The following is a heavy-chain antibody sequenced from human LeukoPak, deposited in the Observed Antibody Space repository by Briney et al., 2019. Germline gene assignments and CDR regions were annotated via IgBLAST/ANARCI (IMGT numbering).Heavy chain of an antibody. J-gene: IGHJ4*02. CDR2: IWSDGTNR. V-gene: IGHV3-33*06. CDR3: AKDAQRGFDYSNSLDK. CDR1: GFTFSHYG. D-gene: IGHD4-11*01. Sequence: GGSLRLSCATSGFTFSHYGMHWVRQAPGKGLEWVAVIWSDGTNRYYGVPVKGRFTISRDNFQRTVYLQMDSLRAEDTAVYYCAKDAQRGFDYSNSLDKWGQGTLVTVSS.